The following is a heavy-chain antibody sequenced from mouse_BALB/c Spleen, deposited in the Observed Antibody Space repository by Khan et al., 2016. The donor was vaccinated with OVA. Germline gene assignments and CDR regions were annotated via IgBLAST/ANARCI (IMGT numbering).Heavy chain of an antibody. CDR1: GYSFTSHT. V-gene: IGHV1-4*01. J-gene: IGHJ4*01. CDR3: ARRTTGYALDY. CDR2: INPRSGYT. D-gene: IGHD2-14*01. Sequence: VQLQESGAELARPGASVKMSCKASGYSFTSHTMHWVKQRPGQGLEWIGYINPRSGYTNYNQKFNDKATLTADKSSSTAYMHWSSLTSEDSAVYYCARRTTGYALDYWGQGTSVTVSS.